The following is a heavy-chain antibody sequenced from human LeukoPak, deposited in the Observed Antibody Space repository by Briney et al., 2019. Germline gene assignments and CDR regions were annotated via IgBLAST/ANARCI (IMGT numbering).Heavy chain of an antibody. D-gene: IGHD6-6*01. CDR2: ISSSSTHI. CDR1: GFTLSSYS. J-gene: IGHJ4*02. Sequence: GSLRLSCAASGFTLSSYSINCVRHAPGKGLEWVSYISSSSTHIYYAHSVKGRFTISRDTARNSLYLQMNSLRAEDTAIYYCARSEHSSSSFDYWGQGTLVTVSS. CDR3: ARSEHSSSSFDY. V-gene: IGHV3-21*01.